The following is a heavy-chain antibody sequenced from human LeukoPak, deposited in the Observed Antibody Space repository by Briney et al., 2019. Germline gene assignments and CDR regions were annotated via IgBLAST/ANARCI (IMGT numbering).Heavy chain of an antibody. CDR3: ARMTTGHDY. J-gene: IGHJ4*02. V-gene: IGHV4-34*01. Sequence: SETLSLTCGVSRTYLSSYYSSWIRQTPGKGLEWIGEVNHSGYTNMNPSLKSRVTISVVTSKNQFSLMMTSVTAADTAVYFCARMTTGHDYWGQGTLVTVSS. CDR1: RTYLSSYY. CDR2: VNHSGYT. D-gene: IGHD4-17*01.